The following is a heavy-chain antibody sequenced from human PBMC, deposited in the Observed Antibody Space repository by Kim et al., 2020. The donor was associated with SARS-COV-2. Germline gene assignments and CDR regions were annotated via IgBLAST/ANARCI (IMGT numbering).Heavy chain of an antibody. CDR3: ARRYSSSWGNWFDP. CDR1: GGSISSSNW. Sequence: SETLSLTCAVSGGSISSSNWWSWVRQPPGKGLEWIGEIYHSGSTNYNPSLKSGVTISVDKSKNQFSLKLSSVTAADTAVYYCARRYSSSWGNWFDPWGQGTLVTVSS. V-gene: IGHV4-4*02. CDR2: IYHSGST. D-gene: IGHD6-13*01. J-gene: IGHJ5*02.